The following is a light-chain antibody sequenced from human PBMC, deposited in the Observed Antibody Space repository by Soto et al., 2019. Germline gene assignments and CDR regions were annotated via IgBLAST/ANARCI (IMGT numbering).Light chain of an antibody. V-gene: IGLV2-23*01. Sequence: QSALTQPASVSGSPGQSITISCTGTSSDVGSYNLVSWYQQHPGKAPKLMIYEGNKRPSGVFNRFSGSKSGNTASLTISGLQAEDEADYYCCSYAGSSTYVFGTGPKVTVL. CDR3: CSYAGSSTYV. CDR2: EGN. CDR1: SSDVGSYNL. J-gene: IGLJ1*01.